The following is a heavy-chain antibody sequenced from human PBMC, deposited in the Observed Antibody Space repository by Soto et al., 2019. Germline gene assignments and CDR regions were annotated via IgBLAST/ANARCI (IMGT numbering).Heavy chain of an antibody. CDR2: IWYYGSNK. CDR1: GFTFSSYG. D-gene: IGHD6-13*01. J-gene: IGHJ6*02. Sequence: QVQLVESGGGVVQPGRSLRLSCAASGFTFSSYGMHWVRQAPGKGLEWVAVIWYYGSNKYYADSVKGRFTISRDNSKNTLYLQMNSLRAEDTAVYYCARGGSSSWYAYYYYGMDVWGQGTTVTVSS. V-gene: IGHV3-33*01. CDR3: ARGGSSSWYAYYYYGMDV.